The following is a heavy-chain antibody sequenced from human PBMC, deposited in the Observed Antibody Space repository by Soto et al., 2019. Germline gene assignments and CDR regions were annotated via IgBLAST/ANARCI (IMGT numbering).Heavy chain of an antibody. D-gene: IGHD3-22*01. V-gene: IGHV1-18*01. CDR1: GYTFTSYG. Sequence: GASVKVSCKASGYTFTSYGISWVRQAPGQGLEWMGWISAYNGNTNYAQKLQGRVTMTTDTSTSTAYMELRSLRSDDTAVYYCARAEGPIYYDSSGYYYWGQGTLVTVS. CDR2: ISAYNGNT. CDR3: ARAEGPIYYDSSGYYY. J-gene: IGHJ4*02.